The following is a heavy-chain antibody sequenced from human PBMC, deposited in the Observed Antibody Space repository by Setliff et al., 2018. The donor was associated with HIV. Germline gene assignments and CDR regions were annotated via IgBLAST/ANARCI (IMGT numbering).Heavy chain of an antibody. CDR3: ARDLVAAFDI. D-gene: IGHD2-8*02. CDR1: GGSFSGYY. Sequence: SETLSLTCAVYGGSFSGYYWSWIRQHPGKGLEWIGYIYYSGSTYYNPSLKSRVTISVDTSKNQFSLKLSSVTAADTAVYYCARDLVAAFDIWGQGTMVTVSS. CDR2: IYYSGST. J-gene: IGHJ3*02. V-gene: IGHV4-31*11.